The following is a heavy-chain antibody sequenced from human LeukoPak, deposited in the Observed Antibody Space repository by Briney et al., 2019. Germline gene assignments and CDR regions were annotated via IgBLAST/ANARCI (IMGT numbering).Heavy chain of an antibody. CDR3: ARGLISGWYTHALGFDY. V-gene: IGHV4-34*01. CDR2: INHSGST. D-gene: IGHD6-19*01. CDR1: GGSFSGYY. J-gene: IGHJ4*02. Sequence: SGTPSLTCAVYGGSFSGYYWSWVRQPPGQGLGWSGEINHSGSTNYNPSLKSRVTISVDTSKNQFSLKLSSVTAADTAVYYCARGLISGWYTHALGFDYWGQGTLVTVSS.